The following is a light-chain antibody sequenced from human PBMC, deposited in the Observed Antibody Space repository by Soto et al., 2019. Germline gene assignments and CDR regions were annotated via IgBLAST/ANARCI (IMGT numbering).Light chain of an antibody. CDR1: SSNIGSNT. CDR3: AAWDDCMNGIYV. CDR2: SNN. V-gene: IGLV1-44*01. Sequence: QSLLTQPPSASGTPGQRVTISCSGSSSNIGSNTVNWYQQLPGTAPKLLIYSNNQRPSGVPDRFSGSKSGTSASLAISGLQSEDEADYYCAAWDDCMNGIYVLGNGTKVTVL. J-gene: IGLJ1*01.